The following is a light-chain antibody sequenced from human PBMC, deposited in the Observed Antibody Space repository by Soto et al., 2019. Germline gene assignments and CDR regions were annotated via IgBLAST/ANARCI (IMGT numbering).Light chain of an antibody. Sequence: QSALTQPASVSGSPGQSITISCTGASSDMGYNYVSWYQQHPGRAPKLMIYEVDNRPSGVSNHFSGSKSGNTASLTISGLQAEDEADYYCTSYRSTSTPFVFGTGTKVTVL. CDR3: TSYRSTSTPFV. CDR1: SSDMGYNY. V-gene: IGLV2-14*01. CDR2: EVD. J-gene: IGLJ1*01.